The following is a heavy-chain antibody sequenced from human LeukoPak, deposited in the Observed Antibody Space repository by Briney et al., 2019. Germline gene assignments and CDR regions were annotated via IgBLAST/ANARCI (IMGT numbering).Heavy chain of an antibody. CDR1: GFTLSSYG. CDR2: ISGSGGST. D-gene: IGHD5-18*01. CDR3: ARDRGYSYGYDYFDY. J-gene: IGHJ4*02. Sequence: GGSLRLSCAASGFTLSSYGMSWVRQAPGKGLEWVSGISGSGGSTYYADAVKGRFTISRDNSKNMLYLQMNSLRAEDTAVYYCARDRGYSYGYDYFDYWGQGTLVTVSS. V-gene: IGHV3-23*01.